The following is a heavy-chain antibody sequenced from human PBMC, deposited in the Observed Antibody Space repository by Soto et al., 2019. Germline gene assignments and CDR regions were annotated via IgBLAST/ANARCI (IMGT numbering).Heavy chain of an antibody. J-gene: IGHJ3*02. Sequence: QVQLQESGPGLVKPSQTLSLTCTVSGGSISSGGYYWSWIRQHPGKGLEWIGYIYYGGSTYYNPSLKSRVTISVDTSKNQFSLKLSSVTAADTAVYYCARDVEAYCGGDCYSSAFDIWGQGTMVTVSS. CDR1: GGSISSGGYY. D-gene: IGHD2-21*02. V-gene: IGHV4-31*03. CDR2: IYYGGST. CDR3: ARDVEAYCGGDCYSSAFDI.